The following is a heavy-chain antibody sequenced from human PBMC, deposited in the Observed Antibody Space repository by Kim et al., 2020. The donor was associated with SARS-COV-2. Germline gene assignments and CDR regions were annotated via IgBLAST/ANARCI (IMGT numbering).Heavy chain of an antibody. J-gene: IGHJ3*02. CDR3: GRQDGILWFGACFDI. CDR1: GGSISSYY. CDR2: IYYSGST. V-gene: IGHV4-59*08. D-gene: IGHD3-10*01. Sequence: SETLSLTCTVSGGSISSYYWSWIRQPPGKGLEWIGYIYYSGSTNYNPSLKSRVTISVDTSKNQFSLKLSSVTAADTAVYYCGRQDGILWFGACFDIWGQG.